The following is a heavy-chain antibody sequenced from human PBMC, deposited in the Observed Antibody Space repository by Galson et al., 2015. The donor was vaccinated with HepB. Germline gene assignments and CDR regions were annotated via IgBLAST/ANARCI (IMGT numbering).Heavy chain of an antibody. V-gene: IGHV3-15*01. CDR3: STVDSYYYGSGSYKRVRY. D-gene: IGHD3-10*01. J-gene: IGHJ4*02. CDR2: IKSKTDGGTI. CDR1: GFTFSNAW. Sequence: SLRLSCAASGFTFSNAWMSWVRQAPGKGLEWVGRIKSKTDGGTIDYAAPVKGRFSISRDDSKNTLYLQMNSLKTEDTAVYYCSTVDSYYYGSGSYKRVRYWGQGTLVTVSS.